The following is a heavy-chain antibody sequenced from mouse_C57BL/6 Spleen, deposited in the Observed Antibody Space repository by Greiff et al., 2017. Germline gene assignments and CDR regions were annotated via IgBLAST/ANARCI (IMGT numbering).Heavy chain of an antibody. V-gene: IGHV1-55*01. J-gene: IGHJ4*01. CDR2: IYPGSGST. CDR1: GYTFTSYW. Sequence: VQLQQPGAELVKPGASVKMSCKASGYTFTSYWITWVKQRPGQGLEWIGDIYPGSGSTNYNEKFKSKATLTVDTSSSTAYMQLSSLTSEDSAVYYCARSSYSNFPYAMDYWGQGTSVTVSS. D-gene: IGHD2-5*01. CDR3: ARSSYSNFPYAMDY.